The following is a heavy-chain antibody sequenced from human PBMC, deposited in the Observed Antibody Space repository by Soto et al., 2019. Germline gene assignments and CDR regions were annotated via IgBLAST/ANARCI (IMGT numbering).Heavy chain of an antibody. CDR3: ARDNIVVVVAATAVDAFDI. CDR1: GYTFTSYG. J-gene: IGHJ3*02. V-gene: IGHV1-18*01. CDR2: ISAYNGNT. D-gene: IGHD2-15*01. Sequence: QVQLVQSGAEVKKPGASVKVSCKASGYTFTSYGISWVRQAPGQGLEWMGWISAYNGNTNYAQKLQGRVTMTTDTSTGTAYMELRSLRSDDTAVYYCARDNIVVVVAATAVDAFDIWGQGTMVTVSS.